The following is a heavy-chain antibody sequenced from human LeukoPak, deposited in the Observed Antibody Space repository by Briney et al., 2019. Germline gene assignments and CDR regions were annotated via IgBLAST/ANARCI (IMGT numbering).Heavy chain of an antibody. CDR2: IWYEGSSK. CDR3: AKDLVVVAATLYYYYCMDV. D-gene: IGHD2-15*01. CDR1: GFTFSSYG. Sequence: GGPLRVSCAASGFTFSSYGMHWVRQAPGQGLEWVAVIWYEGSSKYYAESVKGRVTISRDNSKNTRYLQMNSLRAEDTAVYYCAKDLVVVAATLYYYYCMDVWGQGTTVTVSS. J-gene: IGHJ6*02. V-gene: IGHV3-30*02.